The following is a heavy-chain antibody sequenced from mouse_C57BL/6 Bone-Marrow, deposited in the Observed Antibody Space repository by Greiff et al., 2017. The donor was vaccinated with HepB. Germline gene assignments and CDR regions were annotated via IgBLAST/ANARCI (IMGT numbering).Heavy chain of an antibody. D-gene: IGHD1-1*01. V-gene: IGHV6-3*01. CDR2: IRLKSDNYAT. CDR3: TNYYGSRIDY. CDR1: GFTFSNYW. Sequence: DVKLQESGGGLVQPGGSMKLSCVASGFTFSNYWMNWVRQSPEKGLEWVAQIRLKSDNYATHYAEAVKGRFTISRDDSKSSVYLQMNNLRAEDTGSYYCTNYYGSRIDYWGQGTTLTVSS. J-gene: IGHJ2*01.